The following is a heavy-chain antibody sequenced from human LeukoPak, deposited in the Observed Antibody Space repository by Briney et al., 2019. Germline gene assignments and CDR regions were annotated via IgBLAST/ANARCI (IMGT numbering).Heavy chain of an antibody. V-gene: IGHV4-59*12. CDR2: IYYSGST. D-gene: IGHD4-23*01. CDR3: ARVVGTPKSYYYYYMDV. J-gene: IGHJ6*03. Sequence: KSSETLSLTCTVSGGSISSYYWSWIRQPPGKGLEWIGYIYYSGSTNYNPSLKSRVTISVDTSKNQFSLKLSSVTAADTAVYYCARVVGTPKSYYYYYMDVWGKGTTVTVSS. CDR1: GGSISSYY.